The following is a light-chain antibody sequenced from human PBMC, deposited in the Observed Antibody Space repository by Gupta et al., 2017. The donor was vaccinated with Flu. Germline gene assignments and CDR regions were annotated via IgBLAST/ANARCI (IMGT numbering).Light chain of an antibody. CDR3: EEWDDRLKGGV. CDR2: TNN. CDR1: SSNIGSKT. Sequence: QSVLTQPPSASGTPGQRVTIPCSGSSSNIGSKTVNWYQQLPGKAPKLIIHTNNQRPSGVPDRVSGSKSGTSASLAISGLQSEDEAEYSCEEWDDRLKGGVFGGGTKLTVL. V-gene: IGLV1-44*01. J-gene: IGLJ3*02.